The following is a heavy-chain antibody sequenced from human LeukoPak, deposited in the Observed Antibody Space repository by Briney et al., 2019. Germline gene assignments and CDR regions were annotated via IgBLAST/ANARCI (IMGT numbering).Heavy chain of an antibody. CDR1: GFTFSDYG. Sequence: GGSLRLSCAASGFTFSDYGMNWVRQAPGKGLEWVAVISYDGSNKYYADSVKGRFTISRDNSKNTLYLQMNSLRAEDTAVYYCAKDEFSYWGQGTLVTVSS. CDR3: AKDEFSY. J-gene: IGHJ4*02. D-gene: IGHD3-10*01. V-gene: IGHV3-30*18. CDR2: ISYDGSNK.